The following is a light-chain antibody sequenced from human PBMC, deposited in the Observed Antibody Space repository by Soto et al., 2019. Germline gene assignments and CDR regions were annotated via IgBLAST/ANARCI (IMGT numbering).Light chain of an antibody. V-gene: IGKV3-11*01. CDR2: DTS. Sequence: EIVLTQSPGTLSLSPGERATLSCMASQSVSSYLAWYQQKPGQAPRLLIYDTSNRATGIPARFSGSGSGTDFTLTISSLEPEDFAVYYCQQRSNWWTFGQGTKVDIK. J-gene: IGKJ1*01. CDR3: QQRSNWWT. CDR1: QSVSSY.